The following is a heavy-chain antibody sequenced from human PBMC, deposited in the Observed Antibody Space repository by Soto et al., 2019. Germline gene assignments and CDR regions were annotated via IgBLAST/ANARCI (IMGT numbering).Heavy chain of an antibody. CDR2: IYYTGAT. CDR3: ARPSVPATRGPLDY. V-gene: IGHV4-59*01. J-gene: IGHJ4*02. D-gene: IGHD6-19*01. CDR1: GGSSGAYF. Sequence: KTSETLSLTCTVSGGSSGAYFWNWVRQPPGKGLEWIGNIYYTGATSYNPSLESRVTISLDTSKNQFSLRLSSVTAADTAVYYCARPSVPATRGPLDYWGQGALVTSPQ.